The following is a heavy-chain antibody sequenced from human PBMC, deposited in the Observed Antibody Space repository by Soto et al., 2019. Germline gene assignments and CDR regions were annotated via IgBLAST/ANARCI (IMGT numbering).Heavy chain of an antibody. D-gene: IGHD3-10*01. Sequence: SETLSLTCTVSGGSISGYYWSWIRQPPGKGLEWIGNIYYSGTTNYNPSLKSRVTISVDTSKNQFSLKLSSVTAADTAVYYCASYSYYYCSGGALLSLFASWAQGSLVT. CDR2: IYYSGTT. CDR1: GGSISGYY. CDR3: ASYSYYYCSGGALLSLFAS. V-gene: IGHV4-59*01. J-gene: IGHJ5*01.